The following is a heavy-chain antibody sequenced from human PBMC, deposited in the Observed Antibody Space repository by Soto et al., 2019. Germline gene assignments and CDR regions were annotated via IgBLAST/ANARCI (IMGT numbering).Heavy chain of an antibody. CDR2: ISGSGDRT. D-gene: IGHD3-10*01. J-gene: IGHJ6*01. CDR1: GFTFRSYA. Sequence: EVQVLESGGGLVQPGGSLRLSCAASGFTFRSYAMNWVRQAPGKGLEWVSAISGSGDRTYWADSVKGRFTISRDISKNTLYVQMNSLRAEDTAVYYCAKGLLSSGQLEGMDVW. CDR3: AKGLLSSGQLEGMDV. V-gene: IGHV3-23*01.